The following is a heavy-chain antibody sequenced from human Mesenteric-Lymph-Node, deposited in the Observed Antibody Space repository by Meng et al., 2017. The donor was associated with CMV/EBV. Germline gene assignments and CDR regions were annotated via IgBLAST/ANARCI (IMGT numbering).Heavy chain of an antibody. V-gene: IGHV5-51*01. CDR1: GYSFSVYW. J-gene: IGHJ5*02. Sequence: TCSGYSFSVYWLGWVRQRAGRGLEWIGIIYPGDSNTSYSPSLQGQVAISADKSISSAYLQWSRRKASNTAMYYWARRGEQLTNGFDPWGQGTLVTVSS. D-gene: IGHD4/OR15-4a*01. CDR3: ARRGEQLTNGFDP. CDR2: IYPGDSNT.